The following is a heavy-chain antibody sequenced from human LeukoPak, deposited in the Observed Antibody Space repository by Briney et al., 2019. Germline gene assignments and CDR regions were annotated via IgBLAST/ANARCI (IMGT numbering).Heavy chain of an antibody. V-gene: IGHV3-7*03. J-gene: IGHJ4*02. D-gene: IGHD1-1*01. CDR3: ARESLNYYFDY. CDR1: GFTFSSYR. CDR2: IKQDGSEK. Sequence: QPGGSLRLSCAASGFTFSSYRMSWVRQAPGKGLEWVANIKQDGSEKYYVDSVKGRFTISRDNAKNSLYLQMSSLRAEDTAVYYCARESLNYYFDYWGQGTLVTVSS.